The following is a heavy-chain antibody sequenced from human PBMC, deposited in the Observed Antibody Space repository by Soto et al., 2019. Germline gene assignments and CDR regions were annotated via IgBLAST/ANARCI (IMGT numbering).Heavy chain of an antibody. J-gene: IGHJ4*02. CDR1: GFTFSDYY. D-gene: IGHD2-15*01. CDR3: ARDYCSGGSCYDY. Sequence: GGSLRLSCAASGFTFSDYYMSWIRQAPGKGLEWVSYISSSGSTIYYADYVKGRFTISRDNAKNSLYLQMNSLRAEDTAVYYCARDYCSGGSCYDYWGQGTLVTVSS. V-gene: IGHV3-11*01. CDR2: ISSSGSTI.